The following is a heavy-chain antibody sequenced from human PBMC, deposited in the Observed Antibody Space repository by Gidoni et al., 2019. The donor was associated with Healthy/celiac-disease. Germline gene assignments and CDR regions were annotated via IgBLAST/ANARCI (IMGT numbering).Heavy chain of an antibody. Sequence: DVHLLESGRGLVQPGVSLRLSCAASGFTFSSYAMSWARQAPGKGLEWVSAISGSGGSTYDADSVKGRFTISRDNSKNTLYLQMNSLRAEDTAVYYCAKDSYGTVDYWGQGTLVTVSS. CDR2: ISGSGGST. J-gene: IGHJ4*02. V-gene: IGHV3-23*01. CDR3: AKDSYGTVDY. CDR1: GFTFSSYA. D-gene: IGHD5-18*01.